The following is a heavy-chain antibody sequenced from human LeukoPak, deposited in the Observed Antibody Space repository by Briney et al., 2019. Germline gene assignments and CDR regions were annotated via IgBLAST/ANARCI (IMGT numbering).Heavy chain of an antibody. V-gene: IGHV1-46*01. CDR2: INPSGGST. CDR1: GCTFTSYY. D-gene: IGHD3-3*01. Sequence: ASVKVSCKASGCTFTSYYMHWVRQAPGQGLEWMGIINPSGGSTSYAQKFQGRVTMTRDTSTSTVYMELSSLRSEDTAVYYCARGGIVRGPLIYDFWSGRYFDYWGQGTLVTVSS. J-gene: IGHJ4*02. CDR3: ARGGIVRGPLIYDFWSGRYFDY.